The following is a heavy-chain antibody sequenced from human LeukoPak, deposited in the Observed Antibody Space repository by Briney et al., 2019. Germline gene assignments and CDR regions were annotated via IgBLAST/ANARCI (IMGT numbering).Heavy chain of an antibody. CDR1: GYTFTGYY. Sequence: GASVKVSCKASGYTFTGYYMHWVRQAPGQGLEWMGRINPNSGGTNYAQKFQGRVTMTRDTSISTAYMELSRLRSDDTAVYYCARADTIFGVVIDYWGQGTLVTVSS. D-gene: IGHD3-3*01. V-gene: IGHV1-2*06. J-gene: IGHJ4*02. CDR2: INPNSGGT. CDR3: ARADTIFGVVIDY.